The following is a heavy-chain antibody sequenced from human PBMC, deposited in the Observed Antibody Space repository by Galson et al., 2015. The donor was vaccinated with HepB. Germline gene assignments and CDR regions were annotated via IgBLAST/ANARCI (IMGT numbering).Heavy chain of an antibody. CDR2: ISSASTCM. Sequence: SLRLSCAASGFTFNIYTMNWVRQAPGKGLEWVSSISSASTCMYHADSVKGRFTISRDNTRNSLYLQMNSLRAEDTAVYFCARLADTDYWGQGTLVTVSS. CDR3: ARLADTDY. CDR1: GFTFNIYT. V-gene: IGHV3-21*01. J-gene: IGHJ4*02.